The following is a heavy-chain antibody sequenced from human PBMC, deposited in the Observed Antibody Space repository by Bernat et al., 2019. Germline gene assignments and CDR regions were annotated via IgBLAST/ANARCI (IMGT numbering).Heavy chain of an antibody. CDR3: AKDSDYYGSGSYLDY. Sequence: EVQLVESGGGLVKPGGSLRLSCAASGFTFSSYSMNWVRQAPGKGLEWVSSISSSSSYIYYADSVKGRFTISRDNSKNTLYLQMNSLRAEDTAVYYCAKDSDYYGSGSYLDYWGQGTLVTVSS. J-gene: IGHJ4*02. CDR1: GFTFSSYS. D-gene: IGHD3-10*01. V-gene: IGHV3-21*04. CDR2: ISSSSSYI.